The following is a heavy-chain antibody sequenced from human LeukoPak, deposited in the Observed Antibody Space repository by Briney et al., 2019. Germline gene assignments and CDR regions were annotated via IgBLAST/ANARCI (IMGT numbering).Heavy chain of an antibody. Sequence: GGSLRLSCAASGFTFSSYNMNWVRPAPGRGLEWVSSISSTGSYIYYADSVKGRFTISRDNDQNSLYLQMNSLRVEDTAVYYCARVLETDCRGGSCYSGLDYWGQGTLVTVSS. CDR1: GFTFSSYN. V-gene: IGHV3-21*01. J-gene: IGHJ4*02. CDR2: ISSTGSYI. CDR3: ARVLETDCRGGSCYSGLDY. D-gene: IGHD2-15*01.